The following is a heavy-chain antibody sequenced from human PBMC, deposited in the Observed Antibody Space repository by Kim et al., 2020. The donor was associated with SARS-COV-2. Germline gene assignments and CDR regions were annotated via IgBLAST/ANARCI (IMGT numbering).Heavy chain of an antibody. D-gene: IGHD6-13*01. Sequence: ASVKVSCKASGYTFTSYGISWVRQAPGQGLEWMGWISAYNGNTNYAQKLQGRVTMTTDTSTSTAYMELRSLRSDDTAVYYCARVPTEEAAAAVTPDYWGQGTLVTVSS. J-gene: IGHJ4*02. V-gene: IGHV1-18*04. CDR2: ISAYNGNT. CDR1: GYTFTSYG. CDR3: ARVPTEEAAAAVTPDY.